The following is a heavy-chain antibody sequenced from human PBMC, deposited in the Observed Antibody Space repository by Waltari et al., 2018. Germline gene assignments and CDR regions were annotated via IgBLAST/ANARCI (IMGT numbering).Heavy chain of an antibody. Sequence: QLQLQESGPGLLKPSETLSLTCTVSGGSISTNYNWGWIRHPPGKGLEWMGNMQYRGSTFYNPSLKSRVTISLDTSKNQFSLRLSSVGAADTAVYFCGRIAFGDDGGYFQHWGQGTLVTVSS. D-gene: IGHD4-17*01. CDR2: MQYRGST. CDR3: GRIAFGDDGGYFQH. J-gene: IGHJ1*01. V-gene: IGHV4-39*01. CDR1: GGSISTNYN.